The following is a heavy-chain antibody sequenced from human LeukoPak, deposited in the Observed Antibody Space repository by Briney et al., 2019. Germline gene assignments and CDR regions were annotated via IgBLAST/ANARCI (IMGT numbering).Heavy chain of an antibody. J-gene: IGHJ4*02. CDR1: GYTLTELS. CDR3: ARGTASYSSSSEGFDY. CDR2: FDPEDGET. Sequence: ASVKVSCKVSGYTLTELSMHWVRQAPGKGLEWMGGFDPEDGETIYAQKFQGRVTMTRDTSTSTVYMELSSLRSEDTAVYYCARGTASYSSSSEGFDYWGQGTLVTVSS. V-gene: IGHV1-24*01. D-gene: IGHD6-6*01.